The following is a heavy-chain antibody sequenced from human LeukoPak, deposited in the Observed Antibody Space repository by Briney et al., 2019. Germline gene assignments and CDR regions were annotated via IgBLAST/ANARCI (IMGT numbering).Heavy chain of an antibody. CDR2: ISYDGSNK. CDR3: AKVEATTVTYRWDYYYYGMDV. J-gene: IGHJ6*02. Sequence: GSLRLSCAASGFTFISYGMHWVRQAPGKGLEWVAVISYDGSNKYYADSVKGRFTISRDNSKNTLYLQMNSLRAEDTAVYYCAKVEATTVTYRWDYYYYGMDVWGQGTTVTVSS. V-gene: IGHV3-30*18. D-gene: IGHD4-17*01. CDR1: GFTFISYG.